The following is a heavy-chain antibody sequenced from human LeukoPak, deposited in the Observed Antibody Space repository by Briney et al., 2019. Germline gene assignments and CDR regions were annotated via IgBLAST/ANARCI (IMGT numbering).Heavy chain of an antibody. D-gene: IGHD2-8*01. CDR1: GFTFSSYA. J-gene: IGHJ5*02. CDR3: ARDNPMVYATYDH. CDR2: ISYDGSNK. V-gene: IGHV3-30*04. Sequence: GGSLRLSCAASGFTFSSYAMHWVRQAPGKGLEWVAVISYDGSNKYYADSVKGRFTISRDNAKNSLYLQMTSLRADDTAVYYCARDNPMVYATYDHWGQGTLVTVSS.